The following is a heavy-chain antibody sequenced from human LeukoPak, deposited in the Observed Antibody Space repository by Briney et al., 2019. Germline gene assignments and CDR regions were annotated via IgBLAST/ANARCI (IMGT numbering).Heavy chain of an antibody. D-gene: IGHD2-8*01. Sequence: GGSLRLSCAASGFTFSRYGMHWVRQAPGKGMEWVAFIRYDGSNKYYADSVKGRFTSSRDNSKNTLYLQMNSLRAEDTAVYYCAKGLKPAMASRSNYFDYWGQGTLVTVSS. CDR2: IRYDGSNK. CDR3: AKGLKPAMASRSNYFDY. V-gene: IGHV3-30*02. CDR1: GFTFSRYG. J-gene: IGHJ4*02.